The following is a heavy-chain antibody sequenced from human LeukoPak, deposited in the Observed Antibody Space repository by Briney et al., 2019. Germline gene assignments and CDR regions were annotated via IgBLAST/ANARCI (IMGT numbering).Heavy chain of an antibody. V-gene: IGHV3-64D*06. J-gene: IGHJ6*04. CDR2: ISSNGGST. D-gene: IGHD3-10*01. CDR1: GFTFSSYA. Sequence: GGSLRLSCSASGFTFSSYAMHWVRQAPGKGLEYVSAISSNGGSTYYADSVKGRFTISRDNPKNTLYLQMSSLRAEDTAVYYCVKDGGVRGGYYYGMDVWGKGTTVTVSS. CDR3: VKDGGVRGGYYYGMDV.